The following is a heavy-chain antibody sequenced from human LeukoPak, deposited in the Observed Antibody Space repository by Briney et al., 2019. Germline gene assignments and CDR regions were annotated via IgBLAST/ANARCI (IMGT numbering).Heavy chain of an antibody. D-gene: IGHD3-3*01. Sequence: GSSVKVSCKTSGGTFSNSGISWVRQAPGQGPEWMGGIIPVFGTPNYAQKFQGRLTITADRSTTTAYMELNSLTSDDTAVYYCARERLARFPYFDYWGQGTLVAVSS. J-gene: IGHJ4*02. CDR3: ARERLARFPYFDY. CDR1: GGTFSNSG. CDR2: IIPVFGTP. V-gene: IGHV1-69*06.